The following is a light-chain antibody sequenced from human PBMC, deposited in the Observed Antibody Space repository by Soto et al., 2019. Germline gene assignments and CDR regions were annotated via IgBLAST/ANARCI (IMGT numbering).Light chain of an antibody. J-gene: IGLJ1*01. CDR1: SSDVGGYNY. CDR2: DVS. CDR3: SSYTSSSNL. V-gene: IGLV2-14*01. Sequence: QSVLTQPASVSGPPGQSITISCTGTSSDVGGYNYVSWYQQHPGKAPKLMIYDVSNRPSGVSNRFSGSKSGNTASLTISGLQAEDEADYYCSSYTSSSNLFGTGTKVTVL.